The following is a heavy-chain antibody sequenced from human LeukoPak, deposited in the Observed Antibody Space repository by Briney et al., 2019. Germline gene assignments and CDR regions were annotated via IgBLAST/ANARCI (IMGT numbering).Heavy chain of an antibody. CDR2: IYSGGST. D-gene: IGHD3-3*01. Sequence: GGSLRLSCAVSGFTVSSNYMNWVRQAPGKGLEWVSIIYSGGSTYYADSVKGRFTISRDNSKNTLYLQMNSLRAEDTAVHYCARVPFWSDYYFDYWGQGTLVTVSS. V-gene: IGHV3-53*01. CDR1: GFTVSSNY. CDR3: ARVPFWSDYYFDY. J-gene: IGHJ4*02.